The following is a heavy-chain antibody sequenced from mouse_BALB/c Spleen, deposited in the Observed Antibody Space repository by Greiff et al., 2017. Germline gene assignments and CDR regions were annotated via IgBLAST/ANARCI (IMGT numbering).Heavy chain of an antibody. CDR2: ISSGGSYT. V-gene: IGHV5-6-4*01. Sequence: EVKLVESGGGLVKPGGSLKLSCAASGFTFSSYTMSWVRQTPEKRLEWVATISSGGSYTYYPDSVKGRFTISRDNAKNTLYLQMSSLKSEDTAMYYCTRDTYFDYWGQGTTLTVSS. J-gene: IGHJ2*01. CDR1: GFTFSSYT. CDR3: TRDTYFDY.